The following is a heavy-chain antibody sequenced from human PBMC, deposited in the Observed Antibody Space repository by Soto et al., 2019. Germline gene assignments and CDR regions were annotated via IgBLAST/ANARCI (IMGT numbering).Heavy chain of an antibody. CDR3: ARGRWEQQLVRGRKRATTRPLDY. D-gene: IGHD6-13*01. CDR1: GGSFSGYY. Sequence: SETLSLTCAVYGGSFSGYYWSWIRQPPGKGLEWIGEINHSGSTNYNPSLKSRVTISVDTSKNQFSLKLSSVTAADTAVYYCARGRWEQQLVRGRKRATTRPLDYWGQGTLVTVSS. CDR2: INHSGST. J-gene: IGHJ4*02. V-gene: IGHV4-34*01.